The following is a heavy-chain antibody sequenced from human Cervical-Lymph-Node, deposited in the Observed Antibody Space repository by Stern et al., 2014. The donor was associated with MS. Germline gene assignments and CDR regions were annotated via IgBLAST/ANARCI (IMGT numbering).Heavy chain of an antibody. V-gene: IGHV3-30*04. CDR2: IAFDGSDK. CDR3: AREMATPSVS. J-gene: IGHJ4*02. D-gene: IGHD5-24*01. CDR1: GFTFTSYG. Sequence: QVQLMQSGGGVVQPGRSLRLSCAASGFTFTSYGMHWVRQAPGKGLEWVAGIAFDGSDKDYSDSVKGRFTVSRDTSKNTLYLQMDGLRPADTAIYFCAREMATPSVSWGQGTLVTVSS.